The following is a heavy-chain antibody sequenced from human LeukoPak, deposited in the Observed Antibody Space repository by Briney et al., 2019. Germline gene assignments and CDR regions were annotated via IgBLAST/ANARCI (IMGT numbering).Heavy chain of an antibody. V-gene: IGHV4-30-4*08. D-gene: IGHD1-14*01. CDR2: IYYSGST. Sequence: PSETLSLTCTVSGGSISSGDYYWSWIRQPPGQGLGWIGYIYYSGSTYYNPSLKSRVTISVDTSKNQFSLKLSSVTAADTAVYYCARVNRYYAFDIWGQGTMVTVSS. J-gene: IGHJ3*02. CDR1: GGSISSGDYY. CDR3: ARVNRYYAFDI.